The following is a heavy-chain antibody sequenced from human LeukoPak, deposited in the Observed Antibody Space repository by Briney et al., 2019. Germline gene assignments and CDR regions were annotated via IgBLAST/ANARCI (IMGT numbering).Heavy chain of an antibody. CDR2: INPNSGGT. CDR3: ARGNKLLYPLCNY. J-gene: IGHJ4*02. V-gene: IGHV1-2*06. D-gene: IGHD2-2*02. Sequence: GASVKVSCKASGYTFTGYYMHWVRQAPGQGLEWMGRINPNSGGTNYAQKFQGRVTMTRDTSISTAYMELSRLRSDDTAVYYCARGNKLLYPLCNYWGQRTLVTVSS. CDR1: GYTFTGYY.